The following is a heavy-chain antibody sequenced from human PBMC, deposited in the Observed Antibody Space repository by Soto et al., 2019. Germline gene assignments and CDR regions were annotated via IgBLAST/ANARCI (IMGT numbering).Heavy chain of an antibody. CDR1: GGSFTSNNW. D-gene: IGHD6-13*01. CDR3: ARNFDIAATGTAFDS. CDR2: IYRTGST. V-gene: IGHV4-4*02. J-gene: IGHJ4*02. Sequence: SETLSLTCAVSGGSFTSNNWWTWVRQPPGQGLEWIGEIYRTGSTNYNPSLKSRVTISLDKSENQFSLRLDSVTAADTAVYYCARNFDIAATGTAFDSWGRGVLVTVSS.